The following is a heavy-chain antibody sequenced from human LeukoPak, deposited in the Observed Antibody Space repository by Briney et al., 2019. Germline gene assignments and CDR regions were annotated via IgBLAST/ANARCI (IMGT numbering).Heavy chain of an antibody. V-gene: IGHV3-48*03. CDR2: ISSSGSTI. CDR1: GFTFSSYE. Sequence: GGSLRLSCAASGFTFSSYEMNWVRQAPGKGLEWVSYISSSGSTIYYADSVKGRFTISRDNSKNTLYLQMNSLRAEDTAVYYCAKDYGSGSYAHQAFDYWGQGTLVTVSS. J-gene: IGHJ4*02. CDR3: AKDYGSGSYAHQAFDY. D-gene: IGHD3-10*01.